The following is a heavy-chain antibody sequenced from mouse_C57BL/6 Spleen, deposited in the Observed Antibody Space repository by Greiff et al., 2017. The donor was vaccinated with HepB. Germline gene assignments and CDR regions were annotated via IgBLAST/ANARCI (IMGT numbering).Heavy chain of an antibody. V-gene: IGHV5-9*01. D-gene: IGHD2-1*01. Sequence: VQLKESGGGLVKPGGSLKLSCAASGFTFSSYTMSWVRQTPEKRLEWVATISGGGGNTYYPDSVKGRFTISRDNAKNTLYLQMSSLRSEDTALYYCARERDYYGNYDWFAYWGQGTLVTVSA. CDR1: GFTFSSYT. CDR2: ISGGGGNT. CDR3: ARERDYYGNYDWFAY. J-gene: IGHJ3*01.